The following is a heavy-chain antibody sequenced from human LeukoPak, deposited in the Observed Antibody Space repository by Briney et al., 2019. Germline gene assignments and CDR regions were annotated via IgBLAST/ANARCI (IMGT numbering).Heavy chain of an antibody. CDR3: ARDDSSGSN. CDR2: INHSGNT. J-gene: IGHJ3*01. D-gene: IGHD3-22*01. CDR1: GGSFSDYY. Sequence: SETLSLXCVVYGGSFSDYYWSWIRQPPGKGLEWIGEINHSGNTNYDPSLESRVTISVDTSKNQFSLKLSSVTAADTAVYYCARDDSSGSNWGRGTMVTVSS. V-gene: IGHV4-34*01.